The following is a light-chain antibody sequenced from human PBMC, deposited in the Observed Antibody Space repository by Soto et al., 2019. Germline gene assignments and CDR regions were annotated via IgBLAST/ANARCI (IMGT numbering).Light chain of an antibody. CDR1: SSDVGGYNY. J-gene: IGLJ1*01. CDR2: EVS. Sequence: QSVLTQPASVSGSPGQSITISCTGTSSDVGGYNYVSWYQQHPGKVPKLIIHEVSNRPSGVSNRFSGSKSGNTASLTISGLQTEDEADYYCGTWDSSFYVFGTGTKVTVL. V-gene: IGLV2-14*01. CDR3: GTWDSSFYV.